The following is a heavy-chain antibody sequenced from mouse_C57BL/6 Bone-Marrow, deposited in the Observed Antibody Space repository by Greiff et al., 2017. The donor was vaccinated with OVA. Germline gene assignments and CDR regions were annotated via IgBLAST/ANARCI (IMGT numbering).Heavy chain of an antibody. Sequence: EVQVVESGGGLVKPGGSLKLSCAASGFTFSSYAMSWVRQTPEKRLEWVATISDGGSYTYYPDNVKGRSTISRDNAKNNLYLQMSHLKSEDTAMYYCARYGYDDYYAMDYWGQGTSVTVSS. CDR1: GFTFSSYA. CDR2: ISDGGSYT. J-gene: IGHJ4*01. D-gene: IGHD2-2*01. V-gene: IGHV5-4*01. CDR3: ARYGYDDYYAMDY.